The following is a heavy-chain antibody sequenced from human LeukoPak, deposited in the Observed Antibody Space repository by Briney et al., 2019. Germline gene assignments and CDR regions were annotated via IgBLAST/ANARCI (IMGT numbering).Heavy chain of an antibody. D-gene: IGHD1-26*01. V-gene: IGHV3-9*01. J-gene: IGHJ6*02. CDR2: INWNGGGT. Sequence: PGGSLRLSCAATGIKDYGMHWVRQPPGKGLEWVSSINWNGGGTDYADSVKGRFTISRDNAKNSLYLQLSSLRPEDTALYYCAKHMRATNTYSFFGLDVWGQGTTVTVSS. CDR1: GIKDYG. CDR3: AKHMRATNTYSFFGLDV.